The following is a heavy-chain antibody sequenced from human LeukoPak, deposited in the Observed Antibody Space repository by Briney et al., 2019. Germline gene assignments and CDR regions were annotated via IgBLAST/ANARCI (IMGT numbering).Heavy chain of an antibody. CDR3: ARDRGYGGIFDY. Sequence: SETLSLTCTGSGGSISSYYWSWIRQPPGKGLEWIGYIYSSGSTKYSPSLKRRVAISLDTSKNDFSLRLSSVAAADTAVYYCARDRGYGGIFDYWGQGTLVTVYS. CDR2: IYSSGST. CDR1: GGSISSYY. J-gene: IGHJ4*02. D-gene: IGHD4-23*01. V-gene: IGHV4-59*13.